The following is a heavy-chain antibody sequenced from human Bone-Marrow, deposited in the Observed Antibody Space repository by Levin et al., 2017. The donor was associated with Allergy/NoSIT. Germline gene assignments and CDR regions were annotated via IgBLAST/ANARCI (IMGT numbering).Heavy chain of an antibody. CDR2: IYETGDT. Sequence: SETLSLTCSVSGGYIGSFYWNWIRQTAGKGLEWIGRIYETGDTKYNPSLNNRVTLSVDRSRNQFSLKLTSVTAEDTAVYFCARGSVILGLEYWGQGILVTVSS. CDR3: ARGSVILGLEY. CDR1: GGYIGSFY. J-gene: IGHJ4*02. V-gene: IGHV4-4*07.